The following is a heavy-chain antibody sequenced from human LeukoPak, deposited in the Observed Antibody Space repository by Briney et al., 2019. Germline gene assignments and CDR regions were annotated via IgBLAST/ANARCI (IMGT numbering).Heavy chain of an antibody. V-gene: IGHV3-21*01. CDR2: IRSSSSNI. Sequence: GGSLRLSCAASGFTFSSYTMTWVRQAPGEGLEWVSSIRSSSSNIFYVDSVKGRFTISRDNAKNSLFLQMNSLGAEDTAVYYCARVDASDAFDIWGQGTMVTVSS. D-gene: IGHD2-2*01. CDR3: ARVDASDAFDI. CDR1: GFTFSSYT. J-gene: IGHJ3*02.